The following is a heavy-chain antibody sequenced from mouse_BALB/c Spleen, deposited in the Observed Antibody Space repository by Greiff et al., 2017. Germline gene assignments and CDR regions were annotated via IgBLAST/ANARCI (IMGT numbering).Heavy chain of an antibody. V-gene: IGHV2-9*02. D-gene: IGHD1-1*01. Sequence: VQRVESGPGLVAPSQSLSITCTVSGFSLTSYGVHWVRQPPGKGLEWLGVIWAGGSTNYNSALMSRLSISKDNSKSQVFLKMNSLQTDDTAMYYCARVITTDAWFAYWGQGTLVTVSA. CDR2: IWAGGST. J-gene: IGHJ3*01. CDR1: GFSLTSYG. CDR3: ARVITTDAWFAY.